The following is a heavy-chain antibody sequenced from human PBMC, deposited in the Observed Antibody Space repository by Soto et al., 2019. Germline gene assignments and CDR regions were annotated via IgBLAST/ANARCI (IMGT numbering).Heavy chain of an antibody. J-gene: IGHJ4*02. CDR2: IYYSGST. V-gene: IGHV4-59*01. D-gene: IGHD6-19*01. Sequence: SETLSLTCTVSGGSISSYYWSWIRQPPGKGLEWIGYIYYSGSTNYNPSLKSRVTISVDTSENQFSLKLSSVTAADTAVYYCARDRSSGWPDYWGQGTLVTVSS. CDR1: GGSISSYY. CDR3: ARDRSSGWPDY.